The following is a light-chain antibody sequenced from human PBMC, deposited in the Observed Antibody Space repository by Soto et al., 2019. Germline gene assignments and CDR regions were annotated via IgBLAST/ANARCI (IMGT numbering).Light chain of an antibody. V-gene: IGKV3-11*01. CDR3: QQRSNWPIP. CDR2: DVS. Sequence: IVLTQSPATLSLFPGERATLSCRASQSVSSYLAWYQQKPGQAPRLLIYDVSTRATGIPARFSGSRSRTDFILTISSLEPEDFAVYYCQQRSNWPIPFGQGTRLAIK. J-gene: IGKJ5*01. CDR1: QSVSSY.